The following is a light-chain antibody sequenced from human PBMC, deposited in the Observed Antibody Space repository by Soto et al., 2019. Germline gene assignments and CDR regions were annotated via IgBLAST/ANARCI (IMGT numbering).Light chain of an antibody. V-gene: IGKV3-11*01. J-gene: IGKJ2*01. CDR1: RSVGTS. Sequence: DIVLTQSPATLSLSPGEKATLSCKASRSVGTSLAWYQQKAGQAPRLLIYNAFKRATGVPATFSGSGFGTDFTLTISRLEPEDFAVYYCQQGSMWPNTFGQGTKLEIK. CDR3: QQGSMWPNT. CDR2: NAF.